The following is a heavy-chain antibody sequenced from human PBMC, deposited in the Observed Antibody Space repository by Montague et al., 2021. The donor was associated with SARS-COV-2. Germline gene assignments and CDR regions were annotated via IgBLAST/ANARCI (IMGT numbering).Heavy chain of an antibody. CDR1: GGSIRSNNW. D-gene: IGHD6-13*01. Sequence: SETLSLTCAVSGGSIRSNNWWSWVRQPPGKGLEWIGEIYHSGSTNYNPSLTSRVTMSVDKSENQFSLKLNSLTAADTAIYYRARTGSLRGSSWLSKYWYFDLWGRGSLVTVSS. CDR3: ARTGSLRGSSWLSKYWYFDL. J-gene: IGHJ2*01. V-gene: IGHV4-4*02. CDR2: IYHSGST.